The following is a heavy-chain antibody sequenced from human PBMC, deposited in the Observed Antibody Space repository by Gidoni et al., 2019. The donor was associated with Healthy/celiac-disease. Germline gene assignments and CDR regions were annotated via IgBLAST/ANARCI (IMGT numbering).Heavy chain of an antibody. CDR2: IIPILGIA. Sequence: QVQLVQSGAEVKKPGSSVKVSCKASGGTFSSYTISWVRQAPGQGLEWMGRIIPILGIANYAQKFQGRVTITADKSTSTAYMELSSLRSEDTAVYYCAYAANLGELSLYPFDYWGQGTLVTVSS. V-gene: IGHV1-69*02. D-gene: IGHD3-16*02. CDR1: GGTFSSYT. J-gene: IGHJ4*02. CDR3: AYAANLGELSLYPFDY.